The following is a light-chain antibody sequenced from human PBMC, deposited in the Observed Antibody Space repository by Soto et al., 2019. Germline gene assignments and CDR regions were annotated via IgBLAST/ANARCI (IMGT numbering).Light chain of an antibody. Sequence: DIQMTQSPSSLSASVGDRVTITYRASQSISSYFNWYQQKPGKAPKLVVYAASSLQSGVPSRFSGSGSATDLTLTISSLQDEDFATYYCQQSYTTPLTFGGGTKVEIK. CDR2: AAS. CDR3: QQSYTTPLT. CDR1: QSISSY. V-gene: IGKV1-39*01. J-gene: IGKJ4*02.